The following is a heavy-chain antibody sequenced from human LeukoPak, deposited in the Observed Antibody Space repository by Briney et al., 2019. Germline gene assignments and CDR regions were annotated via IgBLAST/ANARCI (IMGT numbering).Heavy chain of an antibody. CDR1: GYTFTSYY. CDR2: INPSGGST. D-gene: IGHD6-13*01. Sequence: ASVKVSCKASGYTFTSYYMHWVRQAPGQGLEWMGIINPSGGSTSYAQKFQGRVTMTRDTSTSTVYMELSSLRSEDTAVYYCARPRILRGYSSSSYYFDYWGQGTLVTVSS. CDR3: ARPRILRGYSSSSYYFDY. J-gene: IGHJ4*02. V-gene: IGHV1-46*01.